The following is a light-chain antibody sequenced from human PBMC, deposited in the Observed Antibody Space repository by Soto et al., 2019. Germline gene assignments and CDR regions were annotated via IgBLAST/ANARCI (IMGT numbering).Light chain of an antibody. CDR1: QSISSW. J-gene: IGKJ5*01. CDR3: QQYDNLPIT. Sequence: DSQMTQSPSSLSASVGDRVTITCRASQSISSWLAWYQQKPGKAPKLLIYDASNLETGVPSRFSGSGSGTDFTFTISSLQPEDIATYYCQQYDNLPITFGQGTRLEIK. CDR2: DAS. V-gene: IGKV1-33*01.